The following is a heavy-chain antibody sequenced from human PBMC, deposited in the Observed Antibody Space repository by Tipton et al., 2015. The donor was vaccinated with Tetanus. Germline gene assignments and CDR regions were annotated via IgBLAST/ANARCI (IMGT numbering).Heavy chain of an antibody. CDR2: INHSGST. J-gene: IGHJ4*02. Sequence: TLSLTCAVYGGSFSGYYWSWIRQPPGKGLEWIGEINHSGSTNYNPSLKSRVTISVDKSKNQFSLKLSSVTAADTAVYYCARLGMIVDSDYWGQGTLVTVSS. D-gene: IGHD3-22*01. V-gene: IGHV4-34*01. CDR3: ARLGMIVDSDY. CDR1: GGSFSGYY.